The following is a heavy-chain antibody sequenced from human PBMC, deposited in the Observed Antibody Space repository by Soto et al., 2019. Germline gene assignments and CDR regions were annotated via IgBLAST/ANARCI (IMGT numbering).Heavy chain of an antibody. CDR1: GFTFSDYY. Sequence: QVQLVESGGGLVKPGGSLRLSCAASGFTFSDYYMSWIRQAPGKGLEWVSYISSSSSYTNYADSVKGRFTISRDNAKNSLYLQMNSLRAEDAAVYYCARGGSSSSFWFDPWGQGTLVTVSS. D-gene: IGHD6-6*01. CDR2: ISSSSSYT. CDR3: ARGGSSSSFWFDP. J-gene: IGHJ5*02. V-gene: IGHV3-11*06.